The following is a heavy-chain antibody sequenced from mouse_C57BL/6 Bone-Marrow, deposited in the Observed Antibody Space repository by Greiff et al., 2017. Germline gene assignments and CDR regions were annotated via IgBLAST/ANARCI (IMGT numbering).Heavy chain of an antibody. CDR1: GYTFTDYY. CDR3: ASGWFAY. CDR2: IDPEDGDT. Sequence: DVHLVQPGAELVKPGASVKLSCTASGYTFTDYYMHWVKQRPDQGLEWIGRIDPEDGDTNYAPKFQGKATLTVDTSSITAYLQLSSLTSEDTAVYYCASGWFAYWGQGTLVTVSA. V-gene: IGHV14-2*01. J-gene: IGHJ3*01.